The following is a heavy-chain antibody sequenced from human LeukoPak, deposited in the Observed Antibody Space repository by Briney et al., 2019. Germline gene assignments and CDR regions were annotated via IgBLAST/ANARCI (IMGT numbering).Heavy chain of an antibody. CDR3: ARDSYYDSSGYYWLGGPRNWFDP. D-gene: IGHD3-22*01. J-gene: IGHJ5*02. Sequence: PGGSLRLSCAASGFTFSGYYMSWIRQAPGKGLEWVSYISSSGSTIYYADSVKGRFTISRDNAKNSLYLQMNSLRAEDTAVYYCARDSYYDSSGYYWLGGPRNWFDPWGQGTLVTVSS. V-gene: IGHV3-11*01. CDR1: GFTFSGYY. CDR2: ISSSGSTI.